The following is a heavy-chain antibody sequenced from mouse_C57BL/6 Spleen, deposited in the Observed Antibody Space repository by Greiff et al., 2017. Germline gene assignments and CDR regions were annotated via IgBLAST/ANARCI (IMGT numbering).Heavy chain of an antibody. CDR1: GYTFTSYG. V-gene: IGHV1-81*01. D-gene: IGHD2-3*01. CDR3: AREYDGYQYYFDY. J-gene: IGHJ2*01. Sequence: VQLQQSGAELARPGASVKLSCKASGYTFTSYGISWVNQRTGQGLEWIGELYPRSGNTYYNEKFKGKATLTADKSSSTAYMELRSLTSEDSAVYLCAREYDGYQYYFDYWGQGATLTVSS. CDR2: LYPRSGNT.